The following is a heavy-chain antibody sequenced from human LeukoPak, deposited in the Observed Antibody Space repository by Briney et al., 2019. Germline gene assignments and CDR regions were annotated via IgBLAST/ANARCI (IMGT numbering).Heavy chain of an antibody. CDR2: IYHSGST. V-gene: IGHV4-38-2*02. D-gene: IGHD7-27*01. J-gene: IGHJ4*02. CDR3: ARASRTGLGIGSFDY. CDR1: GYSISSGYY. Sequence: SETLSLTCTVSGYSISSGYYWGWIRQPPGKGLEWIGSIYHSGSTYYNPFLKSRVTISVDTSKNQFSLKLSSVTAADTAVYYCARASRTGLGIGSFDYWGQGALVTVSS.